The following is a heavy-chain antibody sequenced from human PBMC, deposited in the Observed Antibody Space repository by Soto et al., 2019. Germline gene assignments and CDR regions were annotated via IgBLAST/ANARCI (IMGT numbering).Heavy chain of an antibody. V-gene: IGHV4-31*03. CDR2: SYDSGST. Sequence: QVQLQESGPGLVKPSQTLSLTCTVSGGSIASDYHYLSWIRQHPGKGLEWIGYSYDSGSTYYNPSLISRLTISIDKPNNQFSPNLSSVTAADTAVYYCARSWQSWFDPWGQGTLVTASS. J-gene: IGHJ5*02. CDR3: ARSWQSWFDP. CDR1: GGSIASDYHY.